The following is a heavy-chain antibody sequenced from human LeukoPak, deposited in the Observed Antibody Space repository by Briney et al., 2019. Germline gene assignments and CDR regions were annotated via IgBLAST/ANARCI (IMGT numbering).Heavy chain of an antibody. V-gene: IGHV4-59*01. CDR1: GGSISSYY. D-gene: IGHD5-24*01. Sequence: SETLSLTCTVSGGSISSYYWSWIRQPPGKGLEWIGYIYYSGSTNYNPSLKSRVTISVDTSKNQFSLKLSSVTAADTAVYYCARAEQRWLQSSWFDPWGQGTLVTVSS. CDR2: IYYSGST. J-gene: IGHJ5*02. CDR3: ARAEQRWLQSSWFDP.